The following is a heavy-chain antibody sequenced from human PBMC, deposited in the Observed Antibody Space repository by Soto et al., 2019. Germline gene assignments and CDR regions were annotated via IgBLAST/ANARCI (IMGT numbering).Heavy chain of an antibody. CDR3: ASGLLVVHATEGDY. J-gene: IGHJ4*02. D-gene: IGHD2-8*02. CDR2: INSDGSST. Sequence: EVPLVESGGGLVQPGGSLRLSFAASGFTFSSYWMHWVRQAPGKGLVWVSRINSDGSSTSYADAVKGRFTISRDNAKNTLYLQMNSLRAEDTAVYYCASGLLVVHATEGDYWGQGTLVTVSS. CDR1: GFTFSSYW. V-gene: IGHV3-74*01.